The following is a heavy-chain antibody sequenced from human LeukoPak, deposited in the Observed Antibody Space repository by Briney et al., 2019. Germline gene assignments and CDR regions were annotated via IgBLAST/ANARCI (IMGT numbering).Heavy chain of an antibody. D-gene: IGHD1-26*01. Sequence: ASVKVSCKVSGYTLTELSMHWVRQAPGKGLEWMGGFDPEDGETIYAQKFQGRVTMTEDASTDTAYMELSSLRSEDTAVYYCATGVGWELLHYFDYWGQGTLVTVSS. V-gene: IGHV1-24*01. CDR1: GYTLTELS. J-gene: IGHJ4*02. CDR3: ATGVGWELLHYFDY. CDR2: FDPEDGET.